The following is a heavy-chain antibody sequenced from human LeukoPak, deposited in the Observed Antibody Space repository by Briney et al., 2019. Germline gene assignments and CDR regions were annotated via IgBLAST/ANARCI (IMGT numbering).Heavy chain of an antibody. CDR2: IRYDGGTK. Sequence: GGSLRLSCAVSGFTFSSYGMHWVRKAPGKGLEWVTFIRYDGGTKYYADYVKGRFTISRDNSKKILYLEMNRLTPEDTAIYYCAKDGVGFGGAYYMDVWGKGTTVTISS. CDR3: AKDGVGFGGAYYMDV. J-gene: IGHJ6*03. V-gene: IGHV3-30*02. CDR1: GFTFSSYG. D-gene: IGHD3-10*01.